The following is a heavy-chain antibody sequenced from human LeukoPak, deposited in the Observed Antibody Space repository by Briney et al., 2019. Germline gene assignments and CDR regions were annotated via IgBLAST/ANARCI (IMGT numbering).Heavy chain of an antibody. CDR2: ISSSSSYI. V-gene: IGHV3-21*01. J-gene: IGHJ4*02. D-gene: IGHD6-19*01. Sequence: GGSLRLPCAASGFTFSSYSMNWVRQAPGEGLEWVSSISSSSSYIYYADSVKGRFTISRDNAKNSLYLQMNSLRAEDTAVYYCASSIAVAGGAYWGQGPLVTVSS. CDR1: GFTFSSYS. CDR3: ASSIAVAGGAY.